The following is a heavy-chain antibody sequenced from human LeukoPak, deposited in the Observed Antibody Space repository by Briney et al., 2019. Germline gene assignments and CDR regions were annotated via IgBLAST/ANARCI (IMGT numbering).Heavy chain of an antibody. V-gene: IGHV4-34*01. J-gene: IGHJ4*02. D-gene: IGHD2-2*01. CDR2: INHSGST. CDR3: ARAPGRGYQLL. Sequence: SETLSLTCAVYGGSSSGYYWSWIRQPPGKGLEWIGEINHSGSTNYNPSLKSRVTISVDTSKNQFSLKLSSVTAADTAVYYCARAPGRGYQLLWGQGTLVTVSS. CDR1: GGSSSGYY.